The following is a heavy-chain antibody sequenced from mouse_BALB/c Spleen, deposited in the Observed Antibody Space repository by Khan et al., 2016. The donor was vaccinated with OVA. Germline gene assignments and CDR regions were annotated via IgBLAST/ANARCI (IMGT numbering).Heavy chain of an antibody. CDR3: ARRTTGYTMDS. Sequence: QVQLKESGAELARPGASMRMSCKASGYTFTSNTMHWIKQRPGQGLEWIGYINPRSGYTNYNQNFKDKATLTADKSSSTAYMQLSSLTSEDSVVYYCARRTTGYTMDSWGQGTSVTVSS. CDR1: GYTFTSNT. V-gene: IGHV1-4*01. D-gene: IGHD2-14*01. J-gene: IGHJ4*01. CDR2: INPRSGYT.